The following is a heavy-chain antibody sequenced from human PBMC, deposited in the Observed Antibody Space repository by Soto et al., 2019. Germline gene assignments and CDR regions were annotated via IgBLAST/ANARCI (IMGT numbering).Heavy chain of an antibody. CDR2: IYYSGST. J-gene: IGHJ5*02. CDR1: GGSISSSSYY. Sequence: QLQLQESGPGLVKPSETLSLTCTVSGGSISSSSYYWGWIRQPPGKGLEWIGSIYYSGSTYYNPSLKSRVTISVDTSKNQFSLKLSSVTAADTAVYYCARTLKGIFGVVITSVPSWFDPWGQGTLVTVSS. D-gene: IGHD3-3*01. V-gene: IGHV4-39*01. CDR3: ARTLKGIFGVVITSVPSWFDP.